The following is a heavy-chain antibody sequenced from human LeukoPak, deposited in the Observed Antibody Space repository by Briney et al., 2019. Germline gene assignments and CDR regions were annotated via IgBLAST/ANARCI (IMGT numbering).Heavy chain of an antibody. V-gene: IGHV3-7*03. D-gene: IGHD2-15*01. CDR1: GFTFSTYW. CDR3: AKQLGYCSDGSCYFPY. J-gene: IGHJ4*02. CDR2: IEQDGTEK. Sequence: PGGSLRLSCAASGFTFSTYWMSWVRQAPGKGLEWVAVIEQDGTEKYYVDSVKGRFTISRDNSKSTLCLQMNSLRAEDTAVYYCAKQLGYCSDGSCYFPYWGQGTLVTVSS.